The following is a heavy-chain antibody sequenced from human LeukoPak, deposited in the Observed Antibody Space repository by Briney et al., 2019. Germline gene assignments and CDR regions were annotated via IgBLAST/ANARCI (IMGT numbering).Heavy chain of an antibody. CDR1: GYTFTGYY. D-gene: IGHD3-9*01. V-gene: IGHV1-8*03. CDR2: MNPNSGNT. Sequence: ASVKVSCKASGYTFTGYYMHWVRQAPGQGLEWMGWMNPNSGNTGYAQKFQGRVTITRNTSISTAYMELSSLRSEDTAVYYCARKDILTGYINWGQGTLVTVSS. J-gene: IGHJ4*02. CDR3: ARKDILTGYIN.